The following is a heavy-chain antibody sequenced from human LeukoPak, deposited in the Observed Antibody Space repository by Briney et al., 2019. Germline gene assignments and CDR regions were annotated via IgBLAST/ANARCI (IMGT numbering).Heavy chain of an antibody. CDR3: AKDYYDSSCYYYVDYFDY. CDR2: IRYDGSNK. D-gene: IGHD3-22*01. V-gene: IGHV3-33*06. CDR1: GFTFSSYG. Sequence: GGSLRLSCAASGFTFSSYGMDWVRQAPRKGMEEVAVIRYDGSNKYYADSVKGRFTVSRDNSKNTLYLQMNSLRAEDTAVYYCAKDYYDSSCYYYVDYFDYWGQGTLVTVSS. J-gene: IGHJ4*02.